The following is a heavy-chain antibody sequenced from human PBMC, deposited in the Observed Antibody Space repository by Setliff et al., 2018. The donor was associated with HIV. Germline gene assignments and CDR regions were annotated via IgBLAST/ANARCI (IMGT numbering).Heavy chain of an antibody. V-gene: IGHV4-28*06. CDR1: GYSISSSHW. D-gene: IGHD3-16*01. CDR3: AKTVVGDSYALPNDGFDI. J-gene: IGHJ3*02. CDR2: IYYSGST. Sequence: SETLSLTCAVSGYSISSSHWWGWIRQPPGKGLEWTGYIYYSGSTNYNPSLESRATMSVDTSNNRFSLKLSSVTALDTAVYYCAKTVVGDSYALPNDGFDIWGQGTMVTVSS.